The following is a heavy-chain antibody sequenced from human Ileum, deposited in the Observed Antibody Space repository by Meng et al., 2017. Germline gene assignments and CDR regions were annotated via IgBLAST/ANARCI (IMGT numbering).Heavy chain of an antibody. V-gene: IGHV3-74*01. Sequence: GESLIISCAASGFTFSSDWIHWVRQAPGEGLVWVLRTNTDGSSTNYAVSVKGRFHISRDNAKNTLYLQMNSLRVEDTAVYYCTRDPDQVRGIWGQGTLVTVSS. CDR1: GFTFSSDW. J-gene: IGHJ4*02. CDR2: TNTDGSST. CDR3: TRDPDQVRGI. D-gene: IGHD3-10*01.